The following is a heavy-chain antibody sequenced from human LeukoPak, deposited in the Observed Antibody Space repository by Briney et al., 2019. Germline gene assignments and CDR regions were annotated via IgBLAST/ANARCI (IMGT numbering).Heavy chain of an antibody. CDR2: IGTAGDA. J-gene: IGHJ4*02. Sequence: GGSLRLSCAASGFTFSSYGMHWVRQATGKGLEWVAAIGTAGDAYYPGSVKGRFTISRENAKNSLYLQMNSLRAGDTAVYYCARSSPFGYCSSTSCDQGAFDYWGQGTLVTVSS. CDR3: ARSSPFGYCSSTSCDQGAFDY. CDR1: GFTFSSYG. D-gene: IGHD2-2*01. V-gene: IGHV3-13*01.